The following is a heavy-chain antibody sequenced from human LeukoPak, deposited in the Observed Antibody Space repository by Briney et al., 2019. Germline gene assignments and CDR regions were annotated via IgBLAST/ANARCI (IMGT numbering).Heavy chain of an antibody. Sequence: GGSLRLSCAASGFTFSSYWMHWVRQAPGKGLVWVSRINSDGSSTSYVDSVKGRFTISRDNAKNTLYLQMNSLRAEDTAVYYCARYSYGFAFDYWGQGTLVTVSS. J-gene: IGHJ4*02. CDR2: INSDGSST. CDR1: GFTFSSYW. CDR3: ARYSYGFAFDY. V-gene: IGHV3-74*01. D-gene: IGHD5-18*01.